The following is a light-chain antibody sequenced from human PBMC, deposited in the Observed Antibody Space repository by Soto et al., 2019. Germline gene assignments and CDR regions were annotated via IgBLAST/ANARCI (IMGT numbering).Light chain of an antibody. V-gene: IGLV1-40*01. J-gene: IGLJ2*01. CDR3: QSYDSSLSGLV. Sequence: QSVLTQPPSVSGAPGQRVTISCTWRSSNIGAGYDVHWYQQLPGTAPKLLIYGNSNRPSGVPDRFSGSKSGTSASLAITGLQAEDEADYYCQSYDSSLSGLVFGGGTKLTVL. CDR1: SSNIGAGYD. CDR2: GNS.